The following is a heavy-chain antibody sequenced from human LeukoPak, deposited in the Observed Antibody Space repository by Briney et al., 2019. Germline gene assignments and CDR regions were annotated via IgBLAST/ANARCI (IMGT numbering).Heavy chain of an antibody. J-gene: IGHJ4*02. CDR3: ARVVPDYGGNSLIGYYFDY. CDR2: INPNSGGT. CDR1: GYTFTGYY. V-gene: IGHV1-2*02. D-gene: IGHD4-23*01. Sequence: ASVKVSCKASGYTFTGYYMHWVRQAPGQGLEWMGWINPNSGGTNYAQKFQGRVTMTRDTSISTAYMELSRLRSDDTAVYYCARVVPDYGGNSLIGYYFDYWGQGTLVTVSS.